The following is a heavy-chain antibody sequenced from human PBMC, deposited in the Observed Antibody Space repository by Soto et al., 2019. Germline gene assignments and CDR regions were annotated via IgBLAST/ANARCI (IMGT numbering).Heavy chain of an antibody. CDR2: INHSGST. Sequence: SETLSLTYAVYGGSFSGYYWRWIRQPPGKGLEWIGEINHSGSTNYNPSLKSRVTISVDTSKNQFSLKLSSVTAADTAVYYCARGRITMERGVRKYYVMDVWGQGSTVTVSS. CDR1: GGSFSGYY. D-gene: IGHD3-10*01. V-gene: IGHV4-34*01. CDR3: ARGRITMERGVRKYYVMDV. J-gene: IGHJ6*02.